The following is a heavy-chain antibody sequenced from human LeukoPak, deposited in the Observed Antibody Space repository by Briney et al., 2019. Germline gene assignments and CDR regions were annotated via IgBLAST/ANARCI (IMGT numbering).Heavy chain of an antibody. D-gene: IGHD2-21*02. V-gene: IGHV4-59*01. CDR2: IYYSGST. J-gene: IGHJ3*02. Sequence: SETLSLTCTVSGGSISSYHWSWIRQPPGKGLEWIGYIYYSGSTNYNPSLKSRVTISVDTSKNQFSLKLSSVTAADTAVYYCARVFMTDDAFDIWGQGTMVTVSS. CDR3: ARVFMTDDAFDI. CDR1: GGSISSYH.